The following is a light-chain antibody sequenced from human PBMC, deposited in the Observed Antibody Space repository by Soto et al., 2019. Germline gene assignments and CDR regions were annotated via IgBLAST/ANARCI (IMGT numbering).Light chain of an antibody. CDR3: QQYGSSPRT. CDR2: GAS. J-gene: IGKJ1*01. CDR1: QSVSSSY. V-gene: IGKV3-20*01. Sequence: PGERATLSCRASQSVSSSYLAWYQQKPGQAPRLLIYGASSRATGIPDRFSGSGSGTDFTLTISRLEPEDFAVYYCQQYGSSPRTFGQGTKVDIK.